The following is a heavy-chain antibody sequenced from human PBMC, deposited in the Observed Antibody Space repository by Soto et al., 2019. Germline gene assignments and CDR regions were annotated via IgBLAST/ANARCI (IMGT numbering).Heavy chain of an antibody. J-gene: IGHJ6*03. D-gene: IGHD2-2*01. CDR2: INHSGST. Sequence: SETRSLTFAVDGGAVIGGCWSLIRQPPGKGLEWIGEINHSGSTNYNPSLKSRVTISVDTSKNQFSLTLSSVTAADTALYYCARPPIKYCSSISCSPDYNYYMDVWGTGTAVTVSS. V-gene: IGHV4-34*01. CDR3: ARPPIKYCSSISCSPDYNYYMDV. CDR1: GGAVIGGC.